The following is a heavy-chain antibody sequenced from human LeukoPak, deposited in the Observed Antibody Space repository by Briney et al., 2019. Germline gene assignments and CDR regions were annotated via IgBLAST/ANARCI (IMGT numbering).Heavy chain of an antibody. CDR1: GGSFSGYY. Sequence: SETLSLTCAVYGGSFSGYYWSWIRQPPGKGLEWIGEINHSGSTNYNPSLKSRVTISVDTSKNQFSLKLSSVTAADTAVYYCVRVDSSSWYFDSWGQGTLVTVSS. J-gene: IGHJ4*02. CDR2: INHSGST. D-gene: IGHD6-13*01. V-gene: IGHV4-34*01. CDR3: VRVDSSSWYFDS.